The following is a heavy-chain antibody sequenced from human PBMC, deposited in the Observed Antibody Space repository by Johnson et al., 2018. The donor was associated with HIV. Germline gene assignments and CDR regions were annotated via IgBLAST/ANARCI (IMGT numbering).Heavy chain of an antibody. Sequence: VQLVESGGGLVQPGGSLILSCAASGFTFSSYWMHWVRQAPGKGLVWVSRISSDGSSTDYADSVKGRFTISRDNAKNTMFVQMNSLRAEDTAVYYCARSGPNWAFDFWGQGTMVTVSS. J-gene: IGHJ3*01. V-gene: IGHV3-74*01. D-gene: IGHD1-1*01. CDR3: ARSGPNWAFDF. CDR2: ISSDGSST. CDR1: GFTFSSYW.